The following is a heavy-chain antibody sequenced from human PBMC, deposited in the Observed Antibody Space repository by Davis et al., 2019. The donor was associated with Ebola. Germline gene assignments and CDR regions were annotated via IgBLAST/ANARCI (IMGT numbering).Heavy chain of an antibody. CDR2: IYPGDSDT. D-gene: IGHD6-13*01. Sequence: GESPNPPCKCPGYSFTSYWIGWVRQMPGKGLEWMGIIYPGDSDTRYSPSFQGQVTITADKSISTAYLQWSSLKASHTAMYYCARRSRQDSSSWYWFDPWGQGTLVTVSS. CDR3: ARRSRQDSSSWYWFDP. V-gene: IGHV5-51*01. CDR1: GYSFTSYW. J-gene: IGHJ5*02.